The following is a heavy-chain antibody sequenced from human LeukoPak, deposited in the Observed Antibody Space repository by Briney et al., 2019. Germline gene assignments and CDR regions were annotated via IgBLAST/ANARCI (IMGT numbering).Heavy chain of an antibody. CDR2: IYTSGSI. J-gene: IGHJ4*02. Sequence: SETLSLTCTVSGGSISSYYWSWIRQPAGKGLEWIGRIYTSGSINYNPSLKSRVTMSVDTSKNQFSLKLSSVTAADTAVYYCARDKGSGSYCCDFDYWGQGTLVTVSS. D-gene: IGHD1-26*01. V-gene: IGHV4-4*07. CDR1: GGSISSYY. CDR3: ARDKGSGSYCCDFDY.